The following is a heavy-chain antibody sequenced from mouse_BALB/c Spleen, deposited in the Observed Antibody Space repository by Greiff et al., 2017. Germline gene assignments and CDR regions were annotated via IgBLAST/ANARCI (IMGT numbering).Heavy chain of an antibody. V-gene: IGHV5-6-5*01. D-gene: IGHD2-2*01. J-gene: IGHJ3*01. Sequence: EVMLVESGGGLVKPGGSLKLSCAASGFTFSSYAMSWVRQTPEKRLEWVASISSGGSTYYPDSVKGRFTISRDNARNILYLQMSSLRSEDTAMYYCARGWLRRGAWFAYWGQGTLVTVSA. CDR1: GFTFSSYA. CDR2: ISSGGST. CDR3: ARGWLRRGAWFAY.